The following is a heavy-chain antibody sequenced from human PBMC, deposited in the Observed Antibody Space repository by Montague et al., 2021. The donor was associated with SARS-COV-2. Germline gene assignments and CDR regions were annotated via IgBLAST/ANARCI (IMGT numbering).Heavy chain of an antibody. J-gene: IGHJ3*02. Sequence: SETLFLTCSVSGDSINNSRYYWGWIRQPPGKGLEWIGTIYYSGSAYYXPSLKSRVTISVDTSKDQFSLKLNSVTATDTAVYYCARLESTRGVIIRGAFHIWGQGTKVTVSS. D-gene: IGHD3-10*01. CDR2: IYYSGSA. CDR1: GDSINNSRYY. V-gene: IGHV4-39*01. CDR3: ARLESTRGVIIRGAFHI.